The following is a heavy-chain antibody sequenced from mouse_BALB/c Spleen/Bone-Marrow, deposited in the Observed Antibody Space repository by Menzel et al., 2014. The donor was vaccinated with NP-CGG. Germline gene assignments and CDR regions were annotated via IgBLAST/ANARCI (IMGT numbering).Heavy chain of an antibody. J-gene: IGHJ2*01. V-gene: IGHV2-9*02. CDR2: IWAGGTT. CDR1: GFSLXTYG. CDR3: AREGAYYRYIDY. D-gene: IGHD2-14*01. Sequence: VKLVESGPGLVAPSQSLSITCTVSGFSLXTYGIHWVRQPPGKGLEWLGVIWAGGTTIYNSTLMSRLSISKDTSKSQVFLKMNSLQTDDTAIYYCAREGAYYRYIDYWGQGTTLTVSP.